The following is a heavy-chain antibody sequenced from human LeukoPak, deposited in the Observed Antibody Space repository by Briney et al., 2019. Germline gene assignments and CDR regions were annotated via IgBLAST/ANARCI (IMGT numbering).Heavy chain of an antibody. D-gene: IGHD3-3*01. CDR2: IKQDGSEK. CDR3: AGPPRRVNYFDY. V-gene: IGHV3-7*03. J-gene: IGHJ4*02. CDR1: GFTFSSYC. Sequence: PGGSLRLSCAASGFTFSSYCMSWVRQAPGKGLEWVANIKQDGSEKYYVDSVKGRFTISRDGSKNTVYLQMNSLRAEDTAVYYCAGPPRRVNYFDYWGQGTLVTVSS.